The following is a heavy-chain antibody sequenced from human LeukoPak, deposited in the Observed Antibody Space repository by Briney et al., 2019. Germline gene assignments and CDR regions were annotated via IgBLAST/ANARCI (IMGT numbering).Heavy chain of an antibody. D-gene: IGHD4-11*01. CDR3: AKDLFHDYSNWFDP. CDR2: IRYDESNK. Sequence: PGGSLRLSCAASGFTFSSYGMHWVRQAPGKGLEWVAFIRYDESNKYYADSVKGRFTISRDNSKNTLYLQMNSLRAEDTAVYYCAKDLFHDYSNWFDPWGQGTLVTVSS. V-gene: IGHV3-30*02. CDR1: GFTFSSYG. J-gene: IGHJ5*02.